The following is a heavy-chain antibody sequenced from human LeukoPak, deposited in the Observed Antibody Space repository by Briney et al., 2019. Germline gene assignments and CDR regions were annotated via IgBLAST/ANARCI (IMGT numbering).Heavy chain of an antibody. D-gene: IGHD3-3*01. Sequence: GASVKVSCKASGGTFSSYAISWVRQAPGQGLEWMGGIIPIFGTANYAQKFQGRVTITADESTSTAYMELSSLRSEDTAVYYCARDPLGGITIFGVVLDYWGQGTLVTVSS. CDR2: IIPIFGTA. CDR3: ARDPLGGITIFGVVLDY. J-gene: IGHJ4*02. CDR1: GGTFSSYA. V-gene: IGHV1-69*13.